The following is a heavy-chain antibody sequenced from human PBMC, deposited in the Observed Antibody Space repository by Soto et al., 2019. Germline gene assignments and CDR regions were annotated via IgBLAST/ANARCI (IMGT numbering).Heavy chain of an antibody. V-gene: IGHV4-59*01. CDR2: IYYSGGT. Sequence: SETLSLTCTVSGGSISSYYWSWIRQPPGKGLEWIGYIYYSGGTNYNPSLKSRVTISVDTSKNQFSLKLSSVTAADTAVYYCARGLSYYYDSSGYYPFDYWGQGTLVTVSS. CDR1: GGSISSYY. CDR3: ARGLSYYYDSSGYYPFDY. D-gene: IGHD3-22*01. J-gene: IGHJ4*02.